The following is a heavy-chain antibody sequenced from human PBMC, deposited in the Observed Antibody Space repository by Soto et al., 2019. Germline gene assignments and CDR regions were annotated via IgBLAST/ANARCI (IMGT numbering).Heavy chain of an antibody. V-gene: IGHV4-39*01. J-gene: IGHJ4*02. Sequence: TSETLSLTCTVSGSSISRSGYYWGWIRQPPGKGLEWIGSMYYGVSTYYNPSLKSRVPVSVDASKNQFSLNLSSVTAADTAVYYCARLPSRHLVDFWGQGTLVTVSS. CDR1: GSSISRSGYY. D-gene: IGHD3-3*02. CDR2: MYYGVST. CDR3: ARLPSRHLVDF.